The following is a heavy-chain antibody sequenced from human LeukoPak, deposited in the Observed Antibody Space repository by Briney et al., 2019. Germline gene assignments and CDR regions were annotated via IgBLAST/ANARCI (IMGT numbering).Heavy chain of an antibody. CDR2: ISYDGSNK. CDR3: ARDRGAVAGPYGMDV. Sequence: PGRSLRLSCAASGFTLSSYAMHWVRQAPGKGLEWVAVISYDGSNKYYADSVKGRFTISRDNSKNTLYLQMNSLRAEDTAVYYCARDRGAVAGPYGMDVWGKGTTVTVSS. J-gene: IGHJ6*04. CDR1: GFTLSSYA. D-gene: IGHD6-19*01. V-gene: IGHV3-30*04.